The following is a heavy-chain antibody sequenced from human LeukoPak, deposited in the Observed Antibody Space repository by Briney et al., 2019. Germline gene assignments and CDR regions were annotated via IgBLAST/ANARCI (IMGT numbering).Heavy chain of an antibody. CDR1: GFTFSSYW. CDR2: IKQDGSEK. D-gene: IGHD5-12*01. CDR3: ARNPNSGYDNFDY. Sequence: GGSLRLSCAASGFTFSSYWMSWVGQAPGKGLEGVANIKQDGSEKYYVDSVKGRFTISRDNAKNSLYLQMNSLRAEDTAVYYCARNPNSGYDNFDYWGQGTLVTVSS. J-gene: IGHJ4*02. V-gene: IGHV3-7*01.